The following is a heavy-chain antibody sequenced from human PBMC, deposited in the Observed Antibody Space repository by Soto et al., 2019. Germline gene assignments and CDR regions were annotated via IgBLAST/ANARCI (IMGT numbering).Heavy chain of an antibody. V-gene: IGHV3-23*01. D-gene: IGHD1-26*01. CDR2: ISGSGGST. CDR1: GFTFSSYA. Sequence: GGSLRLSCAASGFTFSSYAMSWVRQAPGKGLEWVSAISGSGGSTYYADSVKGRFTISRDNSKNTLYLQMNSLRAEDTVLYYCFKVPFFVGATVPNFDPWGQGTLVTVSS. J-gene: IGHJ5*02. CDR3: FKVPFFVGATVPNFDP.